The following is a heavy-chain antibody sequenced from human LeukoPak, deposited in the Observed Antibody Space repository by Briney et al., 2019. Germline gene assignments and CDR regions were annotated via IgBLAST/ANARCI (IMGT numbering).Heavy chain of an antibody. J-gene: IGHJ4*02. Sequence: GGSLRLSCAASGVTFTNHAMTWVRQAPGKGLEWDSAISISGGSTDYAESVKGRFTISRDNYKNTLYLQMNSLRAEDTAVYYCAKVPAGNKVEYWGQGTLVTVSS. D-gene: IGHD6-19*01. CDR2: ISISGGST. CDR1: GVTFTNHA. V-gene: IGHV3-23*01. CDR3: AKVPAGNKVEY.